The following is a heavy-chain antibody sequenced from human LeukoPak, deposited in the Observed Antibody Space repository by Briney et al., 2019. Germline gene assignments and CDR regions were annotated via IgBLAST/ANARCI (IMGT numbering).Heavy chain of an antibody. CDR3: ARGGSHYYYYMDV. V-gene: IGHV1-3*03. D-gene: IGHD3-16*01. J-gene: IGHJ6*03. CDR2: INRGNDNT. Sequence: ASVKVSCKASGYTFINYAMHWVRQAPGQRLEWMGWINRGNDNTKYSQDFQGGVTITRDTSASTVYMELSSLRSEDMAVYYCARGGSHYYYYMDVWGKGTTVTVSS. CDR1: GYTFINYA.